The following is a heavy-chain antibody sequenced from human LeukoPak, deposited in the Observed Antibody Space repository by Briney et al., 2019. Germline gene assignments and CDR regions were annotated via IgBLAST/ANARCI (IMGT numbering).Heavy chain of an antibody. CDR2: IYYGGST. CDR1: GGSISSSSYY. J-gene: IGHJ4*02. Sequence: SETLSLTCTASGGSISSSSYYWGWIRQPPGKGLEWIGSIYYGGSTYYNPSIKSRVTISVDTSKNQFFLKLSSVTAADAAVYYCARHGGGGGSLFDYWGQGTLVTVSS. V-gene: IGHV4-39*01. CDR3: ARHGGGGGSLFDY. D-gene: IGHD3-16*01.